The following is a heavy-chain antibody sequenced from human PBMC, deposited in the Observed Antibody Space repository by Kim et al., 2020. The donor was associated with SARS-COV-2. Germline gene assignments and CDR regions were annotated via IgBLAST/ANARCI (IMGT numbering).Heavy chain of an antibody. Sequence: SETLSLTCTVSGGSISSSSYYWGWIRQPPGKGLEWIGSIYYSGSTYYNPSLKSRVTISVDTSKNQFSLKLSSVTAADTAVYYCARRLGGSSGWYPYWGQGTLVTVSS. CDR1: GGSISSSSYY. CDR2: IYYSGST. CDR3: ARRLGGSSGWYPY. D-gene: IGHD6-19*01. J-gene: IGHJ4*02. V-gene: IGHV4-39*01.